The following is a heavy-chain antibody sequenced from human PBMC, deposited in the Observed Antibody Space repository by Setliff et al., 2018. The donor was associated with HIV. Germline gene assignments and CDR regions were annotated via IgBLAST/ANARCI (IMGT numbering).Heavy chain of an antibody. Sequence: GSLRLSCAASGFSLNDYSMNWVRQAPGKGLEWVSCISSGGGFIYYADSLKGRFTISRDNARNSLYLQMNSLRAEDTAVYYCARAYYSSGSDDYWGQGTLVTVSS. CDR2: ISSGGGFI. V-gene: IGHV3-21*01. D-gene: IGHD6-19*01. CDR3: ARAYYSSGSDDY. CDR1: GFSLNDYS. J-gene: IGHJ4*02.